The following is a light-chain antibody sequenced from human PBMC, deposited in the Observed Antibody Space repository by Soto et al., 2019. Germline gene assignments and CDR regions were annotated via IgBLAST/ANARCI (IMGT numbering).Light chain of an antibody. J-gene: IGKJ5*01. CDR3: QQYDNWPIT. V-gene: IGKV3-15*01. Sequence: ETVMTQSPATLSVTPGGGATRACGASQSVANDLAWYQQKPGQAPRLLIYGASTRATGIPARFSGSGSGPELPLTITSLQSQAFAVYYCQQYDNWPITFGHGTRLEIK. CDR2: GAS. CDR1: QSVAND.